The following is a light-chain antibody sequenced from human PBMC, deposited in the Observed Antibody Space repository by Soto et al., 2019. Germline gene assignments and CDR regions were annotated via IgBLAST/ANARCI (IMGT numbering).Light chain of an antibody. CDR3: QQRSNWPPIT. CDR1: QSVSSD. Sequence: IVMTQSPATLSLSPGDRVTLCFRASQSVSSDLAWYQQRPGQAPRLLIYGASNRATGIPARFSGSGSGTDFTLTISSLEPEDFAVYYCQQRSNWPPITFGQGTRMEI. CDR2: GAS. V-gene: IGKV3-11*01. J-gene: IGKJ5*01.